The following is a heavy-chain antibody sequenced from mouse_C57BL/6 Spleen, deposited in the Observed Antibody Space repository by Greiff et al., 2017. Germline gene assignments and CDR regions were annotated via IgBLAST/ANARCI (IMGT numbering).Heavy chain of an antibody. J-gene: IGHJ1*03. V-gene: IGHV1-50*01. CDR1: GYTFTSYW. CDR3: ARPFITTVVATGYFDV. D-gene: IGHD1-1*01. CDR2: IDPSDSYT. Sequence: VQLQQPGAELVKPGASVKLSCKASGYTFTSYWMQWVKQRPGQGLEWIGEIDPSDSYTNYNQKFNGKATFTVDTSSSTAYMQLSSLTSEDSAVYYCARPFITTVVATGYFDVWGTGTTVTVSS.